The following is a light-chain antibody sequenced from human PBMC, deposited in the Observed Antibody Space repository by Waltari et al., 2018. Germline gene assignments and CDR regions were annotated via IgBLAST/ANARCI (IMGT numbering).Light chain of an antibody. J-gene: IGLJ1*01. Sequence: QSALTHPASVSGSPGQSLTISCTGTQDNIGHTHLVSWYQPHPGKAPKLILYEVTKRPSGVSSRFSGSKSGNTASLTISGLQAEDEADFYCCTFAGYGIYVFGSGTVVPVL. V-gene: IGLV2-23*02. CDR3: CTFAGYGIYV. CDR2: EVT. CDR1: QDNIGHTHL.